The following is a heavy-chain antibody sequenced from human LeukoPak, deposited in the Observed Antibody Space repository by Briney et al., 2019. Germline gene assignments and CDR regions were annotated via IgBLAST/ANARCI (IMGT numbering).Heavy chain of an antibody. CDR2: IDFGGRII. CDR1: GFTFSSYE. D-gene: IGHD1-1*01. V-gene: IGHV3-48*03. Sequence: PGGSLRLSCVASGFTFSSYEMNWVRQVPGKALEWVSYIDFGGRIINYADHGKGRFTISRDNAKNSVYLQMNSLRAEDTAVYYCARGIGLERRYFQFDYWGQGILVTVSS. CDR3: ARGIGLERRYFQFDY. J-gene: IGHJ4*02.